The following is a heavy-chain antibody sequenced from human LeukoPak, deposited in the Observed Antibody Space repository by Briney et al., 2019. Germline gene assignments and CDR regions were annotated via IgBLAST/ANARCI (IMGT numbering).Heavy chain of an antibody. CDR2: MNPNSGNT. D-gene: IGHD3-3*01. CDR3: ARQYYDFWSGHINFDY. V-gene: IGHV1-8*03. CDR1: GYTFTSYD. J-gene: IGHJ4*02. Sequence: ASVKVSCKASGYTFTSYDINWVRQATGQGLEWMGWMNPNSGNTGYAQKFQGRVTITRNTSISTAYMELSSLRSEDTAVYYCARQYYDFWSGHINFDYWGQGTLVTVSS.